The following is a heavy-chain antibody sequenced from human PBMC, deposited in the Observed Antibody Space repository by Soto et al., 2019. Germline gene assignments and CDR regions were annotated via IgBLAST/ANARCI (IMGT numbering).Heavy chain of an antibody. D-gene: IGHD6-19*01. CDR2: IYHSGST. J-gene: IGHJ4*02. CDR3: ARDPGIAVAGTREIYFDY. Sequence: PEETLSLTCAVSSGSISSSKWWSWVRQPPGKGLEWIGEIYHSGSTNYNPSLKSRVTISVDKSKNQFSLKLSSVTAADTAVYYCARDPGIAVAGTREIYFDYWGQGTLVTVSS. CDR1: SGSISSSKW. V-gene: IGHV4-4*02.